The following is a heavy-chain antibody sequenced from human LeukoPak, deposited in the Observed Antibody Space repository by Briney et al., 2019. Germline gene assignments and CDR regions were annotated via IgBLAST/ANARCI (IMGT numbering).Heavy chain of an antibody. CDR1: GFTFSSYG. J-gene: IGHJ4*02. Sequence: GGSLRLSCAASGFTFSSYGMHWVRQAPGKGLEWVAYIRFDGSNNYYAGSLKGRFTISRDNSKNTLYLQMNSLGVEDTAVYSCARGGVNYASDYWGQGTLVTVSS. CDR3: ARGGVNYASDY. CDR2: IRFDGSNN. D-gene: IGHD1-7*01. V-gene: IGHV3-30*02.